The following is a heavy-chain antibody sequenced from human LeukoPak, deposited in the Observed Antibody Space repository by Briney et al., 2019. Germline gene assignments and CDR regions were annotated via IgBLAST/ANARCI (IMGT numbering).Heavy chain of an antibody. CDR3: ARVVSGSYPDY. D-gene: IGHD1-26*01. V-gene: IGHV4-59*01. CDR1: GGSISNYY. J-gene: IGHJ4*02. CDR2: IYYSGST. Sequence: PSETLSLTCTVSGGSISNYYWSWIRQPPGKGLEWIGYIYYSGSTNYNPSLKSRVTISVDTSKNQFSLKLSSVTAADTAVYYCARVVSGSYPDYWGQGTLVTVSS.